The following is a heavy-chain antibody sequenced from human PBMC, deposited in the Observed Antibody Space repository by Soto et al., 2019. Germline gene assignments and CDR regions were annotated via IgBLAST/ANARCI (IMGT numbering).Heavy chain of an antibody. Sequence: SVKVSCKASGGTFSRYAISWVRQAPGQGLERMGGIIPIFGIANYAQKFQGRVTITADESTSTAYMELSSLRSEDTAVYYFARDSLRQLLYYYYDGMDVWGQGTTVIVSS. CDR1: GGTFSRYA. CDR3: ARDSLRQLLYYYYDGMDV. J-gene: IGHJ6*02. D-gene: IGHD1-1*01. CDR2: IIPIFGIA. V-gene: IGHV1-69*13.